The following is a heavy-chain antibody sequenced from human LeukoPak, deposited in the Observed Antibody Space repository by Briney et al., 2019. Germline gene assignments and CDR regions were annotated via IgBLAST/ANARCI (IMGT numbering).Heavy chain of an antibody. V-gene: IGHV4-4*07. CDR3: ARQAARPYYYYYMDV. J-gene: IGHJ6*03. CDR2: TYTSGST. Sequence: KPSETLSLTCTVSGGSISNYYWSWIRQPAGKGLEWIGRTYTSGSTNYNPSLKSRVTMSVDTSKNQFSLKLSSVTAADTAVYYCARQAARPYYYYYMDVWGKGTTVTVSS. CDR1: GGSISNYY. D-gene: IGHD6-6*01.